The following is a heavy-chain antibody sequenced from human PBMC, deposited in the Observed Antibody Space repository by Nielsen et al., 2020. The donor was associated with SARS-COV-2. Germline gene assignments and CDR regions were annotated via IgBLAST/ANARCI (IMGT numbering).Heavy chain of an antibody. V-gene: IGHV3-48*01. CDR1: GFTFSSYS. D-gene: IGHD3-3*01. CDR3: ATRITIFGVFYYFDY. CDR2: ISSSSSTI. Sequence: GESLKISCAASGFTFSSYSMNWVRQAPGKGLEWVSYISSSSSTIYYGDSVKGRFTISRDNSKNTLYLQMNSLRAEDTAVYYCATRITIFGVFYYFDYWGQGTLVTVSS. J-gene: IGHJ4*02.